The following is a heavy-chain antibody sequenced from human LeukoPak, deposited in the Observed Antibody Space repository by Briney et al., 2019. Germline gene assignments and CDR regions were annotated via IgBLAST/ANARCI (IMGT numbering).Heavy chain of an antibody. CDR1: GFTFSSYA. J-gene: IGHJ4*02. Sequence: GGSLGLSCAASGFTFSSYAMSWVRQAPGKGLEWVSVITGSGGSTYYAGSVKGRFTISRDNSKNTLYLQMSSLRADDTAVYYCAKGGRIEAAGNIDYWGQGTLVTVSS. CDR2: ITGSGGST. V-gene: IGHV3-23*01. D-gene: IGHD6-13*01. CDR3: AKGGRIEAAGNIDY.